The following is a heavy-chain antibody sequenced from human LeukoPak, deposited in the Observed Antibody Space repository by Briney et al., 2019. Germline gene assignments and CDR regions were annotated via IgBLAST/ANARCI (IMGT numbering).Heavy chain of an antibody. Sequence: GGSLRLSCAASGFTFDDYAMHWVRQAPGKGLEWVSGISWNSGNIGYADSVKGRFTISRDNAKNSLHLQMNGLRAEDTALYYCVKDIAPTIHTISAASWGQGTLVTVSS. CDR1: GFTFDDYA. CDR3: VKDIAPTIHTISAAS. D-gene: IGHD5-12*01. J-gene: IGHJ5*02. V-gene: IGHV3-9*01. CDR2: ISWNSGNI.